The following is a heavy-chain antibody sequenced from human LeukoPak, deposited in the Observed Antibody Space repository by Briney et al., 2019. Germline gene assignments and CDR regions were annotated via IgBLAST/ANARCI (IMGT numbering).Heavy chain of an antibody. J-gene: IGHJ4*02. CDR2: ISWNRGVI. Sequence: GGSLRLSCATSGFTFDDYAMHWVRQVPGKGLEWVSGISWNRGVIGYADSVKGRFTISRDNAKNSLSLQMNSLRPEDTAIYYCAKDTKLRLGELSSFDYWGQGTLVTVPS. CDR1: GFTFDDYA. D-gene: IGHD3-16*02. V-gene: IGHV3-9*01. CDR3: AKDTKLRLGELSSFDY.